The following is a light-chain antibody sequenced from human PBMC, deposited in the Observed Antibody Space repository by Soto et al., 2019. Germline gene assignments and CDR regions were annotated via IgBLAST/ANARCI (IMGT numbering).Light chain of an antibody. Sequence: EIVLTQSPGTLSLSPGERATLSCRASQSVSSSYLAWYQQKPGQAPRLLIYGASSRATGIPDRFSGSGSGTDFTLTISRLEPEDFAVYYCQPYGSSTGTFGQGTKVEI. CDR2: GAS. J-gene: IGKJ1*01. CDR3: QPYGSSTGT. V-gene: IGKV3-20*01. CDR1: QSVSSSY.